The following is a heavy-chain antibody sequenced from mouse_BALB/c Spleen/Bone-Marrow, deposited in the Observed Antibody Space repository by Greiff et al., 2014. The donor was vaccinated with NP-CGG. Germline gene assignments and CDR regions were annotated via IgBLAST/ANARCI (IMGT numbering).Heavy chain of an antibody. Sequence: VQLQQSGPELVKPGASVRISCKASGYTFTSYYIHWVKQRPGQGLEWIGWIYPGNVNTKYNEKFKGKATLTADKSSSTAYMQLSSLTSEDSAVYFCARRVHYYGFYFDYWGQGTTPTVSS. J-gene: IGHJ2*01. D-gene: IGHD1-2*01. CDR1: GYTFTSYY. CDR2: IYPGNVNT. CDR3: ARRVHYYGFYFDY. V-gene: IGHV1S56*01.